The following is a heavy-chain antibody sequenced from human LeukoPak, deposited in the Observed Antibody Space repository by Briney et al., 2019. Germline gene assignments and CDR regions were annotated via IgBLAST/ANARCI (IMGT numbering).Heavy chain of an antibody. CDR1: QGTFSSYA. D-gene: IGHD5-18*01. CDR2: IIPIFGTA. CDR3: ARCGVTHYWYYMDV. Sequence: SVKVSCKASQGTFSSYAISWVRQAPGQGLEWVGGIIPIFGTANYAQKFQGRVTITADESTSTAYMELSSLRSEDSAVYYCARCGVTHYWYYMDVWGKGTTVTISS. J-gene: IGHJ6*03. V-gene: IGHV1-69*13.